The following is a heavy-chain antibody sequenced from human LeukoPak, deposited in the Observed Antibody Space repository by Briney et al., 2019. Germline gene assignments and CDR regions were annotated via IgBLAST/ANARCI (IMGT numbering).Heavy chain of an antibody. D-gene: IGHD3-3*01. CDR1: GYSFTSYW. Sequence: GESLKISCKGSGYSFTSYWIGWVRQMPGKGLEWMGIIYPGDSDTRYSPSFQGQVTISADKSISTAYLQWSSLKASDTAMYYCARRFWSGYSGDTFDPWGQGTLVTVSS. CDR3: ARRFWSGYSGDTFDP. J-gene: IGHJ5*02. V-gene: IGHV5-51*01. CDR2: IYPGDSDT.